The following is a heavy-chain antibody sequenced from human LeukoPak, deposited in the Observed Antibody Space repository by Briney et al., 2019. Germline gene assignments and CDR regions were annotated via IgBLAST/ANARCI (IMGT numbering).Heavy chain of an antibody. V-gene: IGHV3-74*01. CDR3: ARDPRGYYFDY. D-gene: IGHD3-10*01. CDR2: IKSDGSRT. Sequence: GGSLRLSCAASGFTFSSHWMHWISRAPGKGLVWVSRIKSDGSRTTYADSVKGRFTISRDNAKNSLFLQMNSLRDEDTAVYYCARDPRGYYFDYWGQGILVTVSS. CDR1: GFTFSSHW. J-gene: IGHJ4*02.